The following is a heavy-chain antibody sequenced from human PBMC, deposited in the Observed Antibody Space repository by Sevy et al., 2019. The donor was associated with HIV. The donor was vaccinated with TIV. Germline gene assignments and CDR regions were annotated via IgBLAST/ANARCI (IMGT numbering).Heavy chain of an antibody. CDR2: IKQDGSEK. CDR1: GFTFSSYW. Sequence: GGSLRLSCAASGFTFSSYWMSWVRQAPGKGMEWVANIKQDGSEKYYVHSVKGRFTISRDNAKNSLYLQMNSLRAEDTAVYYCARDFYGDFDHPRYYYGMDVWGQGTTVSVSS. D-gene: IGHD4-17*01. J-gene: IGHJ6*02. V-gene: IGHV3-7*01. CDR3: ARDFYGDFDHPRYYYGMDV.